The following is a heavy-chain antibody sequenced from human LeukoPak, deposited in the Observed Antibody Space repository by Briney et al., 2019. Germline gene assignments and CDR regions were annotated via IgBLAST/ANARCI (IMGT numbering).Heavy chain of an antibody. V-gene: IGHV3-53*05. Sequence: GGSLRLSCAASGFTVSSNYMSWVRQAPGKGLEWVSVIYSGGSTYYADSVKGRFTISRDNSKSTLYLQMNSLRSEDTAVYYCASFSDILTTIGDYWGQGTQVTVSS. CDR3: ASFSDILTTIGDY. D-gene: IGHD5-12*01. J-gene: IGHJ4*02. CDR2: IYSGGST. CDR1: GFTVSSNY.